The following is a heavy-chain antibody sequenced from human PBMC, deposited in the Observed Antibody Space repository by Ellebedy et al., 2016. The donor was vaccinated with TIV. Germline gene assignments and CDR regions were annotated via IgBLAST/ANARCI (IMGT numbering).Heavy chain of an antibody. D-gene: IGHD3-10*01. CDR2: IYTGGST. CDR3: ARVDGSGNYYLQVYGMDV. J-gene: IGHJ6*02. V-gene: IGHV3-53*01. Sequence: GGSLRLSCAASGFTVSNYYMSWVRQAPGKGLEWVSVIYTGGSTYFADSVKGRITMSRDKSKNTLYLQMNSLRAEDTAVYYCARVDGSGNYYLQVYGMDVWGQGTTVTVSS. CDR1: GFTVSNYY.